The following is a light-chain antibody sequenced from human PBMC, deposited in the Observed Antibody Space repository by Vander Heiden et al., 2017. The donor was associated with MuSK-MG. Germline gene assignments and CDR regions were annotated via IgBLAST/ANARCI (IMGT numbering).Light chain of an antibody. CDR3: QQYNSYL. V-gene: IGKV1-5*01. CDR2: DAS. CDR1: QSISSW. J-gene: IGKJ1*01. Sequence: DIQMTQSPSTLSASVGDRVTITCRASQSISSWLAWYQQKPGKAPKLLIYDASSLESGVQSRFSGSGSGTEFTLTISSLQPDDFATYYCQQYNSYLFGQGTKVEIK.